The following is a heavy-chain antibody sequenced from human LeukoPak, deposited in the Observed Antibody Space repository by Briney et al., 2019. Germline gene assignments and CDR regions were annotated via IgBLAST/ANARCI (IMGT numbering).Heavy chain of an antibody. J-gene: IGHJ5*02. D-gene: IGHD2-2*01. Sequence: GGSLRLSCAASGFSFTNYWMHWVRQAPGRGLVWVSQINSNGSATRYADSVKGRFTISRDNAMNTLYLQMNSLRGEDTAVYYCARVLGYCSSSSCYGWFDPWGQGTLVTVSS. CDR3: ARVLGYCSSSSCYGWFDP. V-gene: IGHV3-74*01. CDR2: INSNGSAT. CDR1: GFSFTNYW.